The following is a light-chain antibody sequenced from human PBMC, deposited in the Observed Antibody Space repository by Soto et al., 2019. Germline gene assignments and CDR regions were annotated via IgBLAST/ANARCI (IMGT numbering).Light chain of an antibody. J-gene: IGLJ1*01. V-gene: IGLV2-23*01. Sequence: QSVLTQPASVSGSPGQSITISCTGTSSDVGSYNLVSWYQQHPGKAPKLMIYEGSKRPSGVSNHFFGSQSGNTASLTISGLQAEDEADYYCFSYAGSSTYXFGTGTKVTV. CDR2: EGS. CDR1: SSDVGSYNL. CDR3: FSYAGSSTYX.